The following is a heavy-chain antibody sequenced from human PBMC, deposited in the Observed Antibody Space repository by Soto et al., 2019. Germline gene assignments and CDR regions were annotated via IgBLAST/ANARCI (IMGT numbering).Heavy chain of an antibody. CDR3: ARGSGTDTGDALDI. CDR1: GFTFTRHS. D-gene: IGHD2-21*02. CDR2: ISGTGTFI. V-gene: IGHV3-21*06. Sequence: EVQLVESGGGLVKPGGSLRLSCAASGFTFTRHSMNWVRQAPGKGLEWVSCISGTGTFIYYSDSVKGRFTISRDDAKTSLYQQMNSLTAEDTAVYYCARGSGTDTGDALDIWGPGTMVTVS. J-gene: IGHJ3*02.